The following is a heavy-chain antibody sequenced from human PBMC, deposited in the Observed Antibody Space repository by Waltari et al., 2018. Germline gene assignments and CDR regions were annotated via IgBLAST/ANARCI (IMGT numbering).Heavy chain of an antibody. CDR1: GFTFSSYG. CDR3: AKGPAAAEYFQH. V-gene: IGHV3-30*18. J-gene: IGHJ1*01. CDR2: IGYDGSNK. Sequence: QVQLVESGGGVVQPGRSLRLSCAASGFTFSSYGMHWVRQAPGKGLEWGAVIGYDGSNKYDADSVKGRFTISRDNSKNTLYLQMNSLRAEDTAMYYCAKGPAAAEYFQHWGQGTLVTVSS. D-gene: IGHD6-13*01.